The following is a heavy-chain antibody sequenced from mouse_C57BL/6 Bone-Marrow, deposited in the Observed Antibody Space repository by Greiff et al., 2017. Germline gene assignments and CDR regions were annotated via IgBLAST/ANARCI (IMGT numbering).Heavy chain of an antibody. D-gene: IGHD4-1*01. V-gene: IGHV5-4*03. J-gene: IGHJ4*01. CDR1: GFTFSSYA. Sequence: EVKLMESGGGLVKPGGSLKLSCAASGFTFSSYAMSWVRQTPEKRLEWVATISDGGSYTYYPDNVKGRFTISRDNAKNHLYLQMSHLKSEDTAMYYCAREGTGAMDYWGQGTSVTVSS. CDR2: ISDGGSYT. CDR3: AREGTGAMDY.